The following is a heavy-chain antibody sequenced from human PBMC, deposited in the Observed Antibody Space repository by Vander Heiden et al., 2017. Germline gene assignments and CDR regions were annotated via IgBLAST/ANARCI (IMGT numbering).Heavy chain of an antibody. CDR2: ISGSGIST. CDR3: AKDPGYSYASTWFDP. D-gene: IGHD5-18*01. CDR1: GFTFSSYA. J-gene: IGHJ5*02. Sequence: EVQLLESGGGLVQPGRPLTLPCAASGFTFSSYAMRWVRQAPGKGLEWVSAISGSGISTYSASSVKGRFTISRDNSNNTLYLQMNSLRADDTAVYYCAKDPGYSYASTWFDPWGQGTLVTVSS. V-gene: IGHV3-23*01.